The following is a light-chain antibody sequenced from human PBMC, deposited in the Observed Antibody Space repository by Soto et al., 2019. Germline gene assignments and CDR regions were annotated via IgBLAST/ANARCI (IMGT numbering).Light chain of an antibody. CDR2: DAS. CDR3: QQYGSSII. J-gene: IGKJ5*01. Sequence: IMLTQSPGTLSFSPGERATLSCRASQSISSGYLAWYQQNPGQAPRLLIYDASNRATGIPDRFSGSGSGTDFTLTISRLEPEDFAVYYCQQYGSSIIFGQGTRLEIK. V-gene: IGKV3-20*01. CDR1: QSISSGY.